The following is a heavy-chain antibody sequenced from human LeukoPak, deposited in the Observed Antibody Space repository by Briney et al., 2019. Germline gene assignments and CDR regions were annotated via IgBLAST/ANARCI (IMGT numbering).Heavy chain of an antibody. D-gene: IGHD3-10*01. CDR3: TTDPPGASDY. CDR2: IKDKNYGETT. Sequence: PGGSLRLSCTASGFSFDSAWMRWVRQVPGKGQEWGGRIKDKNYGETTDYAAPVKGRFVISRDDSRNTLYLQMTSLKTEDTAVYYCTTDPPGASDYWGQGALVTVSS. CDR1: GFSFDSAW. J-gene: IGHJ4*02. V-gene: IGHV3-15*01.